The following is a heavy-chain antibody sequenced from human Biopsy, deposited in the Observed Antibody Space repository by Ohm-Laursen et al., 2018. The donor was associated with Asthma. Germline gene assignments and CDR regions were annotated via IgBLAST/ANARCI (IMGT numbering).Heavy chain of an antibody. Sequence: ASVKVSCKTSGYTFNSAGITWVRQTPGQGLEWMGWISVYNGNTKVARKLQDRVTMITDTSTSTAYMELRSLRSDDTAVYFCARAVDYSHYYGIDVWGQGTTVTVS. D-gene: IGHD3-10*01. CDR2: ISVYNGNT. V-gene: IGHV1-18*01. CDR3: ARAVDYSHYYGIDV. J-gene: IGHJ6*02. CDR1: GYTFNSAG.